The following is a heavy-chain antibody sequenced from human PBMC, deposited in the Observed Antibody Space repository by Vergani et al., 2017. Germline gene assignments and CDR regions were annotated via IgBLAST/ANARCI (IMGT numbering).Heavy chain of an antibody. J-gene: IGHJ5*02. V-gene: IGHV4-39*01. D-gene: IGHD4-17*01. Sequence: QLQLHKSGPGLVKPSETLSLTCTLSGGSISSSSHFWGWLRQTPGKGLEWIGTIHYGGSTYYNPSFKTPVTISVDTSKNQLFLKLTSVTAADTALYYCARHVGYGDSNYSGDWFDPWGQGNLVTVSS. CDR1: GGSISSSSHF. CDR2: IHYGGST. CDR3: ARHVGYGDSNYSGDWFDP.